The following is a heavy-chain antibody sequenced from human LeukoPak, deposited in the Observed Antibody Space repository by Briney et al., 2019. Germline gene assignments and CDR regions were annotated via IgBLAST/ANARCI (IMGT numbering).Heavy chain of an antibody. CDR3: ARGMSATSGYLELEY. J-gene: IGHJ4*02. CDR1: GFTFSSYA. CDR2: IRGSGGNT. Sequence: PGGSLRLSCAASGFTFSSYAMSWVRQSPGKGLEWVSAIRGSGGNTYSADSVKGRCTISRDNSLQTLFLHMNSLRAEDTAVYYCARGMSATSGYLELEYWGQGALVTVST. D-gene: IGHD3-22*01. V-gene: IGHV3-23*01.